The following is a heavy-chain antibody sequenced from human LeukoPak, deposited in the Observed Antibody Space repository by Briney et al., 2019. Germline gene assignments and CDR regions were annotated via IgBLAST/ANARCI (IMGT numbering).Heavy chain of an antibody. Sequence: GGSLRLSCTASGFTLRSYGMHWVRQAPGKGLEWVAVIWYDGSNKCYADSVKGRFTISRDNSKNTLYLQMNSLRAEDTAVYYCARDRHYYDDAFDIWGQGTMVTVSS. D-gene: IGHD3-22*01. V-gene: IGHV3-33*08. CDR3: ARDRHYYDDAFDI. CDR1: GFTLRSYG. CDR2: IWYDGSNK. J-gene: IGHJ3*02.